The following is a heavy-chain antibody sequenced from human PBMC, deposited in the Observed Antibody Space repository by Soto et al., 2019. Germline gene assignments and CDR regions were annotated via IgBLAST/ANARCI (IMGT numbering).Heavy chain of an antibody. V-gene: IGHV4-59*01. CDR3: ATNHQGRKDYYDSSGYYDY. CDR1: GGSISSYY. J-gene: IGHJ4*02. D-gene: IGHD3-22*01. CDR2: IHYSGST. Sequence: AETLSLTGTVSGGSISSYYWTWIRQPPGKGLEWIGYIHYSGSTNYNPSLKSRVTISVDTSKNQFSLKLSSVTAADTAVYYCATNHQGRKDYYDSSGYYDYWGQGTLVTVSS.